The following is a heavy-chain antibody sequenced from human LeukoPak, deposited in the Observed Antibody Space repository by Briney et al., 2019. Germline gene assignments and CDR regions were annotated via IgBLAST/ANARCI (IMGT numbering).Heavy chain of an antibody. Sequence: KGRESLKISRKGSGYSFTNYLIGWVPQMPEKSLEWMGIIYPGDSDTRYSPSFQGQVTISADKSISTAYLQWSSLKASDTAMYYCANLYCSSTSCYVWGQGTLVTVSS. CDR3: ANLYCSSTSCYV. J-gene: IGHJ4*02. V-gene: IGHV5-51*01. D-gene: IGHD2-2*01. CDR1: GYSFTNYL. CDR2: IYPGDSDT.